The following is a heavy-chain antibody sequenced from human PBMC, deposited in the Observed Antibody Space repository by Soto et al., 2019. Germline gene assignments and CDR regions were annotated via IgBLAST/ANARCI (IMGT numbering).Heavy chain of an antibody. CDR1: GFTFSSYG. V-gene: IGHV3-33*01. Sequence: QVQLVESGGGVVQPGRSLRLSCAASGFTFSSYGMHWVRQAPGKGLEWVAVIWYDGSNKYYADSVKGRFTISRDNSKNTLYLQMNSLRAEDTAVYYCARDRYGSGSYYKGGDYWGQGTLVTVSS. CDR2: IWYDGSNK. CDR3: ARDRYGSGSYYKGGDY. D-gene: IGHD3-10*01. J-gene: IGHJ4*02.